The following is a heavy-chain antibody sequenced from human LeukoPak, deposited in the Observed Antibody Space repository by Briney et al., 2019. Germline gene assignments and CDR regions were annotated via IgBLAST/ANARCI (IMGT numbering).Heavy chain of an antibody. CDR3: ARGQYSAFDI. CDR2: AYRGSS. Sequence: SQTLSLTCAIFGDSVSSNSVAWNWIRQSPSRGLEWLGRAYRGSSYYAPSMKNRITINPDTSKNQFSLQLNSATPEDTAVYYCARGQYSAFDIWGQGSMVTVS. D-gene: IGHD2/OR15-2a*01. CDR1: GDSVSSNSVA. V-gene: IGHV6-1*01. J-gene: IGHJ3*02.